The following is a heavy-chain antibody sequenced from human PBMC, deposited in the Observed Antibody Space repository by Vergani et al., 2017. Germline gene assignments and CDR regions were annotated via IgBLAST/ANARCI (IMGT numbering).Heavy chain of an antibody. V-gene: IGHV3-33*01. Sequence: QVQLVESGGGVVQPGRSLRLSCAVSGFTFSSYGMHWVRQAPGKGLEWVAVIWYDGSNKYYADSVKGRFTISRENSKNTLYLQMNSLRAEDTAVYYCARDPGVEQLVPNYFDYWDQGTLVTVSS. D-gene: IGHD6-6*01. CDR3: ARDPGVEQLVPNYFDY. J-gene: IGHJ4*02. CDR2: IWYDGSNK. CDR1: GFTFSSYG.